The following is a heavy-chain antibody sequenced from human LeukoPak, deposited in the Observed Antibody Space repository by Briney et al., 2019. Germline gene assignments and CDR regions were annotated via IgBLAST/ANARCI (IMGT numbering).Heavy chain of an antibody. V-gene: IGHV3-9*01. CDR3: VRDLGGRSGH. D-gene: IGHD1-26*01. J-gene: IGHJ4*02. Sequence: GGSLRLSCETSGFTFDDYAMHWVRQVPEKGLEWVSSISWNAIRVAYADSVKGRSTIFRDNAKNTLYLQMNSLRAEDTAVYYCVRDLGGRSGHWGQGTLVTVSS. CDR2: ISWNAIRV. CDR1: GFTFDDYA.